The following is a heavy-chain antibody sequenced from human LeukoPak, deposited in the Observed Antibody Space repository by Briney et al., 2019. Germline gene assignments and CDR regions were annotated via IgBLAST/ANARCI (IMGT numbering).Heavy chain of an antibody. Sequence: RGESLKTSCKGSGYSFTSSWSGWVPQLPGKGRGGMGVIKPGDSDTRYSPSFQGQVSISADKSISTAYLQWSSLKASDTAMYYCARSGNDSSDYRLIDYWGQGTLVTVSS. CDR2: IKPGDSDT. V-gene: IGHV5-51*01. CDR3: ARSGNDSSDYRLIDY. J-gene: IGHJ4*02. D-gene: IGHD3-22*01. CDR1: GYSFTSSW.